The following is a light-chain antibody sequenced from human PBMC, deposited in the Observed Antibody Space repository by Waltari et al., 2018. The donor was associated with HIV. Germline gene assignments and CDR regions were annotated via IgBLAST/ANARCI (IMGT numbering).Light chain of an antibody. CDR2: DVS. Sequence: QSALTQPASVSGSPGQSITISCTGTSSDVGGYNYVSWYQQHPGKAPTLIIYDVSKRLSGVSNRFSGSKSGNTASLTISGLQAEDEADYYGCSYAGSSTYVFGTGTKVTVL. CDR1: SSDVGGYNY. J-gene: IGLJ1*01. CDR3: CSYAGSSTYV. V-gene: IGLV2-23*02.